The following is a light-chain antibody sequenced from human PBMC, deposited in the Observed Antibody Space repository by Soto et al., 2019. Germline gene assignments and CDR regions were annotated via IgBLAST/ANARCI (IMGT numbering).Light chain of an antibody. CDR1: SSDVGGYNY. V-gene: IGLV2-14*03. Sequence: QPASVSGSPGQSITISCTGTSSDVGGYNYVSWYQHHPGKAPKLMIYDVSNRPSGVSSRFSGSKSGNTASLTISGLQAEDEADYYCSSYTSSSSYVFGTGTKVTVL. J-gene: IGLJ1*01. CDR2: DVS. CDR3: SSYTSSSSYV.